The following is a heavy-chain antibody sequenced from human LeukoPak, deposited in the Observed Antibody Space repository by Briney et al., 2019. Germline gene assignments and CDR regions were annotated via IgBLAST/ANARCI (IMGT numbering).Heavy chain of an antibody. V-gene: IGHV4-34*01. CDR1: GGSFSGYF. D-gene: IGHD6-13*01. Sequence: SETLSLTCAVYGGSFSGYFWTWIRQPPGKGLEWIGEINYSGSTNYNPSLKSRVTISVGTSENQFSLRLSSVTAADTAVYYCARGRYLTTGGGAAAGFLDYWGQGTLVTVSS. CDR3: ARGRYLTTGGGAAAGFLDY. CDR2: INYSGST. J-gene: IGHJ4*02.